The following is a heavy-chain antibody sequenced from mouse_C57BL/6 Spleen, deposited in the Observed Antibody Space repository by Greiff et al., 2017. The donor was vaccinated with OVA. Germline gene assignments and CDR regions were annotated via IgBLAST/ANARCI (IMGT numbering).Heavy chain of an antibody. CDR2: IRSKSNNYAT. Sequence: EVKLLESGGGLVQPKGSLKLSCAASGFSFNTYAMNWVRQAPGKGLEWVARIRSKSNNYATYYADSVKDRFTISRDDSESMLYLQMNNLKTEDTAMYYCVRQYSNYGVYAMDYWGQGTSVTVSS. CDR1: GFSFNTYA. D-gene: IGHD2-5*01. J-gene: IGHJ4*01. V-gene: IGHV10-1*01. CDR3: VRQYSNYGVYAMDY.